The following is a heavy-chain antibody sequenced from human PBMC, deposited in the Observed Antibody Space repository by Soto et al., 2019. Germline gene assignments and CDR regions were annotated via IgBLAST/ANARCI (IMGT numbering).Heavy chain of an antibody. CDR1: GFTVSSNY. Sequence: GGSLRLSCAASGFTVSSNYMSWVRQAPGKGLEWVSVIYSGGSTYYAYSVKGRFTISRDNSKNTLYLQMNSLRAEDTAVYYCARDTGGTPAGGMDVWGQGTTVTVSS. V-gene: IGHV3-53*01. CDR2: IYSGGST. J-gene: IGHJ6*02. D-gene: IGHD2-8*02. CDR3: ARDTGGTPAGGMDV.